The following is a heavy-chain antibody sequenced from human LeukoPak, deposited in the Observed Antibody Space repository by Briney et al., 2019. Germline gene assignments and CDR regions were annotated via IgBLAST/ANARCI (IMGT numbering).Heavy chain of an antibody. CDR1: GFTFSGYS. CDR3: AKGGYTTWLDP. CDR2: IRSNGRDT. J-gene: IGHJ5*02. D-gene: IGHD2-15*01. Sequence: GGSLRLSCAASGFTFSGYSRSCVTQAPGKGLEWVSNIRSNGRDTYYTDSVKGRFTISRDNSKNTVYLEMNSLRAGDTAVYYCAKGGYTTWLDPWGRGTLVTVSS. V-gene: IGHV3-23*01.